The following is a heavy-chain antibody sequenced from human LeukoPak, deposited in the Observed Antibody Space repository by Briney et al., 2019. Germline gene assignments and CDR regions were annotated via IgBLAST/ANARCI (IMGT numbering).Heavy chain of an antibody. Sequence: QPGGSLRLSCAASGFTFSSYAMSWVRQAPGKGLGWVSAISGSGGSTYYADSVKGRFTISRDNSKNTLYLQMNSLRAEDTAVYYCVRTMVRGVISYYFDYWGQGTLVTVSS. CDR2: ISGSGGST. CDR3: VRTMVRGVISYYFDY. V-gene: IGHV3-23*01. CDR1: GFTFSSYA. D-gene: IGHD3-10*01. J-gene: IGHJ4*02.